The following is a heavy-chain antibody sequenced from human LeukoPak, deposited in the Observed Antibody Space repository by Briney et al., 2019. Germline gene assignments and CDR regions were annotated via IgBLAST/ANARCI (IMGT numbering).Heavy chain of an antibody. Sequence: VSVKVSCKVSGYTLTELSMHWVRQAPGKGLEWMGGFDPEDGETIYAQKFQGRVTMTEDTSTDTAYMELSSLRSEDTAVYYCATETGIAVAPHAFDIWGQGTMVTVSS. CDR1: GYTLTELS. V-gene: IGHV1-24*01. D-gene: IGHD6-19*01. CDR3: ATETGIAVAPHAFDI. CDR2: FDPEDGET. J-gene: IGHJ3*02.